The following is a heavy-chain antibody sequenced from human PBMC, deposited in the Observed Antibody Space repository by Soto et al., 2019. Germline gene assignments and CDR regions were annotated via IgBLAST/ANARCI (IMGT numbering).Heavy chain of an antibody. CDR1: GFTFSNHG. CDR2: IWYDGTNR. D-gene: IGHD6-19*01. CDR3: ARESSSGRRDRIDY. J-gene: IGHJ4*02. V-gene: IGHV3-33*01. Sequence: PXVSLRLSCAASGFTFSNHGMHWVRQAPGKGLEWVTVIWYDGTNRFYADSVKGRFTISRDISENTVFLQMNSLRAEDTAVYYCARESSSGRRDRIDYWGQGTLVTVSS.